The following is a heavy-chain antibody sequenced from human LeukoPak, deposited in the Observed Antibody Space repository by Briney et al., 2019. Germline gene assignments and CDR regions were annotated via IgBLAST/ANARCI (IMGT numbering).Heavy chain of an antibody. CDR3: ARDTIVVVPAAMDPNYMDV. V-gene: IGHV3-7*01. CDR2: IKQDGCEK. Sequence: GGSLRLSCAASGFTFSSYWMSWVRQAPGKGLEWVANIKQDGCEKYYVDSVKGRFTISRDNAKNSLYLQMNSLRAEDTAVYYCARDTIVVVPAAMDPNYMDVWGKGTTVTVSS. D-gene: IGHD2-2*01. CDR1: GFTFSSYW. J-gene: IGHJ6*03.